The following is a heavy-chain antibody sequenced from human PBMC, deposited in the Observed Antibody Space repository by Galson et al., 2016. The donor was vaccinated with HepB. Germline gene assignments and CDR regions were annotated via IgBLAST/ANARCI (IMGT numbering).Heavy chain of an antibody. CDR1: GFTFNNYG. Sequence: SLRLSCAASGFTFNNYGMTWVRQAPGKGLEVVSSISRSGDSRDYADSVKGRFTISRDNSKSTLYLQMNSLRVEDTAVYFCARALRPTTTFDLWGQGTLVTVSS. V-gene: IGHV3-23*01. CDR3: ARALRPTTTFDL. CDR2: ISRSGDSR. J-gene: IGHJ4*02. D-gene: IGHD1-1*01.